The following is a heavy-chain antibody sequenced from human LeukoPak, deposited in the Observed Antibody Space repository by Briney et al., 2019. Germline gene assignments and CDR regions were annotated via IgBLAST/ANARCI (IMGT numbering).Heavy chain of an antibody. CDR3: VHDAYSYRYYKYGAFDF. Sequence: GGSLRLSCAASGFIFSDYGVHSVRQVPGKGLGGVALISYDANKTYSADSVKSRFTISRDDSKKMVFLQMNSLGVEGTAVYYWVHDAYSYRYYKYGAFDFWGQGTRVTVAS. D-gene: IGHD1-26*01. J-gene: IGHJ4*02. V-gene: IGHV3-30*03. CDR1: GFIFSDYG. CDR2: ISYDANKT.